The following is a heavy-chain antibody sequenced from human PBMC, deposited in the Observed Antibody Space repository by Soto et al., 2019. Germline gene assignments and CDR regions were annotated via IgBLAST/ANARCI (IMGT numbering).Heavy chain of an antibody. CDR1: GFTFSNSA. Sequence: HPGGSLRLSSAPSGFTFSNSAMSWFRQAPGTGLESVSTLSGSGGSTYYADSVKGRFSISRDNSKNTLSLQTNSLRADDTGVYYCAGATRARGRTALVRYKWFDTGGQGTLVAGSS. V-gene: IGHV3-23*01. CDR2: LSGSGGST. D-gene: IGHD3-16*01. CDR3: AGATRARGRTALVRYKWFDT. J-gene: IGHJ5*02.